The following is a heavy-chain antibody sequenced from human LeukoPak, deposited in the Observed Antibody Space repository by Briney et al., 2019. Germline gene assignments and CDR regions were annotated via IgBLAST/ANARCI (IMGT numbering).Heavy chain of an antibody. CDR2: ISAYNGNT. V-gene: IGHV1-18*01. D-gene: IGHD5-18*01. Sequence: VASVKVSCKASGYTFTSYGISWVRQTPGQGLEWMGWISAYNGNTNYAQKLQGRVTMTTDTSTSTAYMELRSLRSVDTAVYYCARDRVGTAMVHYWGQGTLVTVSS. J-gene: IGHJ4*02. CDR3: ARDRVGTAMVHY. CDR1: GYTFTSYG.